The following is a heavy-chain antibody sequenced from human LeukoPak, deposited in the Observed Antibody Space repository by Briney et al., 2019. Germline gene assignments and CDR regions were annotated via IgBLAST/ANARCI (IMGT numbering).Heavy chain of an antibody. D-gene: IGHD5-18*01. J-gene: IGHJ4*02. CDR1: GFTFSNYA. V-gene: IGHV3-23*01. CDR3: ADRNGYTYAY. CDR2: ISAGGGST. Sequence: GGSLRLSCEASGFTFSNYAMSWVRQAPGKGLEWVSVISAGGGSTYYADSVKGRFTISRDDSKNTLYLQMNSLRAEDTAVYYCADRNGYTYAYWGQGTLVTVSS.